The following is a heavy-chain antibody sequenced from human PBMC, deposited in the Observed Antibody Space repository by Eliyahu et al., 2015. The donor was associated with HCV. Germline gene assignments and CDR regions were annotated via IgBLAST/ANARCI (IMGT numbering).Heavy chain of an antibody. CDR1: GFTFXSXG. CDR2: IWYDGSNK. CDR3: ARGTRGYDYVPDGWFDP. Sequence: QVQLVESGGGVVQPGRSLRLXCAASGFTFXSXGMHWVRQAPGKGLGWVAVIWYDGSNKYYADSVKGRFTISRDNSKNTLYLQMNSLRAEDTAVYYCARGTRGYDYVPDGWFDPWGQGTLVTVSS. D-gene: IGHD3-16*01. J-gene: IGHJ5*02. V-gene: IGHV3-33*01.